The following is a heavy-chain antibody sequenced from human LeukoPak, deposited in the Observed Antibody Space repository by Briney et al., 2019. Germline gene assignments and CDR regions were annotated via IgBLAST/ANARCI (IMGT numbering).Heavy chain of an antibody. D-gene: IGHD4-17*01. CDR1: GFTFSTYP. J-gene: IGHJ3*02. V-gene: IGHV3-23*01. CDR3: AKAPTTVTIDNAFDI. Sequence: PGGSLRLSCAAAGFTFSTYPMTWVRQAPGKGLESVSSISGSGGSTCYADSVKGRFTISRDNSKNTLYLQMNSLRAEDTAVYYCAKAPTTVTIDNAFDIWGQGTMVTVSS. CDR2: ISGSGGST.